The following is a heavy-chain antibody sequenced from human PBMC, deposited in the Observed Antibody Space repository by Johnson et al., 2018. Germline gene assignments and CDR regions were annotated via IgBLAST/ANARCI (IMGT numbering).Heavy chain of an antibody. Sequence: VQLVQSGGGVVRPGGSLRLSCAASGFSFEDYGLSWVRQVPGKGLEWVAGINWNAGSTGYAVSVKGRFTISRDNAKNSLYLQLKSLEVEDTALYYCARATRNYCYTTSCFAQYFQHWGQGTLVTVSS. D-gene: IGHD3-16*02. CDR3: ARATRNYCYTTSCFAQYFQH. V-gene: IGHV3-20*04. CDR2: INWNAGST. J-gene: IGHJ1*01. CDR1: GFSFEDYG.